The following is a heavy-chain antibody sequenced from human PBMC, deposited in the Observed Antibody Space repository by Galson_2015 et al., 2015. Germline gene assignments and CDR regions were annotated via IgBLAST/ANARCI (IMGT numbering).Heavy chain of an antibody. CDR3: ARAPGATDGFFDY. Sequence: SVKVSCKASGYTLTDYYMHWVRQAPGQGLKWMGIINPSGGSTTYAQKFQGRVTMTRDTSTSTVYMELSSLRSEGTAVFYCARAPGATDGFFDYWGQGTLVTVSS. CDR1: GYTLTDYY. V-gene: IGHV1-46*01. D-gene: IGHD6-25*01. CDR2: INPSGGST. J-gene: IGHJ4*02.